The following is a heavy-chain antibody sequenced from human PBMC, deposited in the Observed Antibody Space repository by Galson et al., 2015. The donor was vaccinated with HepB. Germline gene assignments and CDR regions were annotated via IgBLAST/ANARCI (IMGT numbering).Heavy chain of an antibody. CDR2: ISSSSSAI. D-gene: IGHD4-17*01. CDR3: AKDLFDFGASPFDY. V-gene: IGHV3-48*02. J-gene: IGHJ4*02. Sequence: SLRLSCAVSGFTFSSHGMNWVRQAPGKGLEWISYISSSSSAIRYADSVEGRFTISRDNAKNSLYLQMNSLRDEDTALYYCAKDLFDFGASPFDYWGQGTLVTVSS. CDR1: GFTFSSHG.